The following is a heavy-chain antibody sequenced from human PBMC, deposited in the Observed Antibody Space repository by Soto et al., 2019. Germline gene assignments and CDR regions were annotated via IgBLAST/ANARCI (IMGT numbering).Heavy chain of an antibody. CDR3: AKDHLLGGTPFDY. CDR2: ISGSGGST. J-gene: IGHJ4*02. CDR1: GFTFRSYA. V-gene: IGHV3-23*01. D-gene: IGHD1-1*01. Sequence: EVQLLESGGGLVQPGGSLRLSCAASGFTFRSYAMSWVRQAPGKGLEWVSAISGSGGSTYYADSVKGRFTISRDNSKNTLYLQMNSLRAEDTAVYYCAKDHLLGGTPFDYWGQGTLVTVSS.